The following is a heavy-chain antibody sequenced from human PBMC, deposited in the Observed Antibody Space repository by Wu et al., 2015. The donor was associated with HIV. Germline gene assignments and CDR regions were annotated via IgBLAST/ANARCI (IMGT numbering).Heavy chain of an antibody. Sequence: QVQLVQSGSEVKKPGASVKVSCKASGYRFTSHGFSWVRQGPGQGPEWIGWINTYYGHTNYAQKFQGRVTLTTDTSTNTAYMELRSLRSDDTAVYYCARAHLDIVEVIAAPEDTGYFNYWGQGTLVTVSS. CDR3: ARAHLDIVEVIAAPEDTGYFNY. V-gene: IGHV1-18*01. CDR1: GYRFTSHG. D-gene: IGHD2-15*01. CDR2: INTYYGHT. J-gene: IGHJ4*02.